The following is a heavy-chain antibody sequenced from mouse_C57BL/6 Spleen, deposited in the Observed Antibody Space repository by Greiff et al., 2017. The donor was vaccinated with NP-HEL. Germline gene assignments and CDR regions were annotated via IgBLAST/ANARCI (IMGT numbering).Heavy chain of an antibody. Sequence: EVMLVESGGGLVKPGGSLKLSCAASGFTFSDYGMHWVRQAPEKGLEWVAYISSGSSTIYYADTVKGRFTISRDNAKNTLFLQMTSLRSEDTAMYYCARNYGSRGDFDYWGQGTTLTVSS. CDR1: GFTFSDYG. CDR3: ARNYGSRGDFDY. J-gene: IGHJ2*01. CDR2: ISSGSSTI. V-gene: IGHV5-17*01. D-gene: IGHD1-1*01.